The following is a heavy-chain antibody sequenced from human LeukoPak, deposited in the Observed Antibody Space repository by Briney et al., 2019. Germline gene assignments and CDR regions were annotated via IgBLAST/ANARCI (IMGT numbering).Heavy chain of an antibody. J-gene: IGHJ5*02. CDR2: ISGSGGST. V-gene: IGHV3-23*01. CDR1: GFTFSSYA. CDR3: AKDPRSGGSCYSGGDWFDP. D-gene: IGHD2-15*01. Sequence: PGGSLRLSCAASGFTFSSYAMSWVRQAPGKGLEWVSAISGSGGSTYYADSVKGRFTISRDNSKNTLYLQMNSLRAEDTAVYYCAKDPRSGGSCYSGGDWFDPWGQGTLVIVSS.